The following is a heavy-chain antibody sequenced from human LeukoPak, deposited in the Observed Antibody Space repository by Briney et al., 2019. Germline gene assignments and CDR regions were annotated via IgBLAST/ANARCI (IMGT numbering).Heavy chain of an antibody. CDR2: INHSGST. CDR3: ARGPYYYGSGSYWNWFDP. Sequence: GSLRLSCAASGFTFSSYAMSWIRQPPGKGLEWIGEINHSGSTNYNPSLKSRVTISVDTSKNQFSLKLSSVTAADTAVYYCARGPYYYGSGSYWNWFDPWGQGTLVTVSS. V-gene: IGHV4-34*01. J-gene: IGHJ5*02. D-gene: IGHD3-10*01. CDR1: GFTFSSYA.